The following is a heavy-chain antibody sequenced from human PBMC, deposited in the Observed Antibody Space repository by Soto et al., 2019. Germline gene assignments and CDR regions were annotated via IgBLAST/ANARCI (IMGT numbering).Heavy chain of an antibody. J-gene: IGHJ5*02. Sequence: ASVKVACKAPRDTFTSHYINWVRQAPGQGLEWMGVINPHGGSTAYAQKFQSRVTSTRDTSASTVYMEVSSLTSEDTAMYYCARSSGGNFGVIIEGTNWFAPWGQGTLVTVSS. CDR3: ARSSGGNFGVIIEGTNWFAP. V-gene: IGHV1-46*01. CDR1: RDTFTSHY. D-gene: IGHD1-26*01. CDR2: INPHGGST.